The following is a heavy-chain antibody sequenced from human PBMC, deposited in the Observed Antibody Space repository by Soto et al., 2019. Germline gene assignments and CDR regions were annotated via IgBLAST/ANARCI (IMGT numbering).Heavy chain of an antibody. CDR2: ISVSVAST. CDR1: EFTFSLYV. J-gene: IGHJ6*02. V-gene: IGHV3-23*01. CDR3: ARGGPDVWRTGPNYYGREV. D-gene: IGHD3-3*01. Sequence: PWGSLRLSCVGSEFTFSLYVIAWVRQAPVKGPEWVSFISVSVASTYYTDSVKGRFAISRDNSKNTVYLQMKNLRPEDTAIYSCARGGPDVWRTGPNYYGREVWGPGTTVPVS.